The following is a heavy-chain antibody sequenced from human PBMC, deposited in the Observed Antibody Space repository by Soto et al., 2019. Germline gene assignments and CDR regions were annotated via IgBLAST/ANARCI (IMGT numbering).Heavy chain of an antibody. J-gene: IGHJ4*02. CDR1: GFTFSDYY. CDR3: AQVPTAVTTYPYY. D-gene: IGHD4-17*01. V-gene: IGHV3-11*01. CDR2: ISSSGSTI. Sequence: PGGSLRLSCAASGFTFSDYYMSWIRQAPGKGLEWVSYISSSGSTIYYADSVKGRFTISRDNAKNSLYLQMNSLRAEDTAVYYCAQVPTAVTTYPYYWGQGTLVTVSS.